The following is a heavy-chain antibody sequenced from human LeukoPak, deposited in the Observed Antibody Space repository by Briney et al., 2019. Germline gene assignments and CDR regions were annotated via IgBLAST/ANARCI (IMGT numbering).Heavy chain of an antibody. Sequence: SETLSLTCTVSGYSISSGYYWGWIRQPPGKGLEWIGNIYHSGSTYYNPSLKSRGTISVDTSKNQFSLKLSSVTAADTAVYYCARASGNLIAVAGTGYYYYYMDVWGKGTTVTVSS. CDR2: IYHSGST. CDR3: ARASGNLIAVAGTGYYYYYMDV. CDR1: GYSISSGYY. V-gene: IGHV4-38-2*02. J-gene: IGHJ6*03. D-gene: IGHD6-19*01.